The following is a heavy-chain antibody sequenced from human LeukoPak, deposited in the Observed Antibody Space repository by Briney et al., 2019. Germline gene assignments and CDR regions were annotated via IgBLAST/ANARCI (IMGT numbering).Heavy chain of an antibody. CDR1: GFTFSSYA. V-gene: IGHV3-23*01. J-gene: IGHJ3*02. CDR3: AKGGAVVPAGLFSRYASGLDAFDI. D-gene: IGHD2-2*01. CDR2: ISGSGGST. Sequence: PGGSLRLSCAASGFTFSSYAMSWVRQAPGKGLEWVSAISGSGGSTYYADSVKGRFTISRDNSKNTLYLQMNSLRAEDTAVYYCAKGGAVVPAGLFSRYASGLDAFDIWGQGTMVTVSS.